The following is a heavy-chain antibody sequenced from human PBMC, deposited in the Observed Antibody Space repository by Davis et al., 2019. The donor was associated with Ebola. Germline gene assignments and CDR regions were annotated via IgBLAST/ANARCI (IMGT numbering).Heavy chain of an antibody. V-gene: IGHV1-46*01. J-gene: IGHJ6*02. CDR2: INPSGGST. CDR3: AREAGTPWYYGMDV. D-gene: IGHD1-1*01. CDR1: GYTFTSYY. Sequence: AASVKVSCKASGYTFTSYYMHWVRQAPGQGLEWMGIINPSGGSTSYAQKFQGRVTITADKSTSTAYMELSSLRSEDTAVYYCAREAGTPWYYGMDVWGQGTTVTVSS.